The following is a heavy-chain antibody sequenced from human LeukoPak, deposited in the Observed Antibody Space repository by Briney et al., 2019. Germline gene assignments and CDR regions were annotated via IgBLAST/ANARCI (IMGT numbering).Heavy chain of an antibody. CDR1: GYTFSSYY. D-gene: IGHD2-2*01. J-gene: IGHJ4*02. CDR2: INPSGGST. V-gene: IGHV1-46*01. CDR3: ARVRYCTSTSCPDFDC. Sequence: ASVKVSCKASGYTFSSYYMHWVRQAPGQGLEWMGMINPSGGSTNYAQRFQGRVTMTRDTSTSTVYTELSSLRSEDTAVYSCARVRYCTSTSCPDFDCWGQGTLVTVSS.